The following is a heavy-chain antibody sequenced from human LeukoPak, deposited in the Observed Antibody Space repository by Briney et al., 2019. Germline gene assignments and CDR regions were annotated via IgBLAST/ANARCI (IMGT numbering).Heavy chain of an antibody. D-gene: IGHD6-13*01. CDR2: ISAYNGNT. CDR1: GYTFTSYG. V-gene: IGHV1-18*01. J-gene: IGHJ5*02. CDR3: ARHFLAAARNWFDP. Sequence: GASVKVSCKASGYTFTSYGISWVRQAPGQGLEWMGWISAYNGNTNYAQKLQGRVTMTTDTSTSTAYMELRSLRSDDTAVYYCARHFLAAARNWFDPWGQGTLVTVSS.